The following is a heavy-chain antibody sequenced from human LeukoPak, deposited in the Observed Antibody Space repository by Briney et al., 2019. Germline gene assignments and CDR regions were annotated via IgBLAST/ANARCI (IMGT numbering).Heavy chain of an antibody. CDR2: IHTSGTT. D-gene: IGHD1-14*01. Sequence: PSETLSLTCTFSGGSINGYFCTWLRQSAGAGLECIGRIHTSGTTYYNPSLKSRVSMSVDTSNNKFSLRLNSVTAADTAVYYCARDPAGHGRYFDYWGQGALVTVSS. CDR3: ARDPAGHGRYFDY. CDR1: GGSINGYF. J-gene: IGHJ4*02. V-gene: IGHV4-4*07.